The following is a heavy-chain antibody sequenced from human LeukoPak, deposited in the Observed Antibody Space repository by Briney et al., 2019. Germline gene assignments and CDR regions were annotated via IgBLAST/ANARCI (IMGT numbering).Heavy chain of an antibody. CDR3: AGDDSSGFLDY. Sequence: DPSETLSLTCTVSGGSISSYYWSWIRQPPGKGLEWIGYIYYSGSTNYNPSLKSRVTISVDTSKNQFSLKLSSVTAADTAVYYCAGDDSSGFLDYWGQGTLVTVSS. V-gene: IGHV4-59*01. CDR1: GGSISSYY. J-gene: IGHJ4*02. D-gene: IGHD5-12*01. CDR2: IYYSGST.